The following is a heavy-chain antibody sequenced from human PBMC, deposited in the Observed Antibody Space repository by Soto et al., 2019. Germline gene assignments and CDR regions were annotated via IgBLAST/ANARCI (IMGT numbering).Heavy chain of an antibody. CDR2: INPSGGST. V-gene: IGHV1-46*03. J-gene: IGHJ4*02. CDR1: GYTFTSYY. D-gene: IGHD6-19*01. CDR3: TRDQKYSSGRPAGFEC. Sequence: QVQLVQSGAEVKKPGASVKVSCKASGYTFTSYYMHWVRQAPGQGLEWMGIINPSGGSTSYAQKFQGRVTMTRNTSTRKVYMELSGFRSEETAVYSCTRDQKYSSGRPAGFECWGQGTLVTVSS.